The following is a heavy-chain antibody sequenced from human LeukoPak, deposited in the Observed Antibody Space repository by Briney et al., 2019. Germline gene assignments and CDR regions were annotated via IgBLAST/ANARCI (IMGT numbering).Heavy chain of an antibody. D-gene: IGHD3-22*01. V-gene: IGHV4-59*03. CDR1: GGSITTHY. CDR2: IYHTGIN. CDR3: ARTAYSSGYFPNWFDS. J-gene: IGHJ5*01. Sequence: SETLSLTCSISGGSITTHYWSWIRQPPGKGLEWIGYIYHTGINKYNPSLKSRLTISVDTSKKQFSLKLSSVTAADTAVYYCARTAYSSGYFPNWFDSWGQGTLVTVSS.